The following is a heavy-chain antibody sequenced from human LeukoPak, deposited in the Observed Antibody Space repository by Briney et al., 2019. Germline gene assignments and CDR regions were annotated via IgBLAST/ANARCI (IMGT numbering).Heavy chain of an antibody. CDR2: INHSGST. J-gene: IGHJ6*02. CDR1: GGSFSGYY. D-gene: IGHD3-3*01. V-gene: IGHV4-34*01. CDR3: ARGPPYYDFWSGYSSYGMDV. Sequence: SETLSLTCAVYGGSFSGYYWSWIRQPLGKGLEWIGEINHSGSTNYNPSLKSRVTISVDTSKNQFSLKLSSVTAADTAVYYCARGPPYYDFWSGYSSYGMDVWGQGTTVTVSS.